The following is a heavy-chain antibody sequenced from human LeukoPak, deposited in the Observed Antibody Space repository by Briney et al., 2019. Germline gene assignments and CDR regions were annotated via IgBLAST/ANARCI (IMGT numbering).Heavy chain of an antibody. Sequence: TGGSLRLSCAASGFTFSSYAMSWVRQAPGKGLEWVSAISGSGGSTYYADSVKGRFTISRDNAKNSLSLQMNRLRAEDTAVYYCARPLLYYYGSETYFWFDPWGQGTLVTVSS. J-gene: IGHJ5*02. CDR1: GFTFSSYA. CDR3: ARPLLYYYGSETYFWFDP. D-gene: IGHD3-10*01. V-gene: IGHV3-23*01. CDR2: ISGSGGST.